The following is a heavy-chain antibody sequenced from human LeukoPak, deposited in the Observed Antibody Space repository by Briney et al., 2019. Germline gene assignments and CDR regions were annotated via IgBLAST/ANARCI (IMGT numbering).Heavy chain of an antibody. CDR1: GLAFSSYS. J-gene: IGHJ4*02. CDR2: ISYDGSDE. Sequence: GRSLRLSCVASGLAFSSYSMHWVRQAPGKGLEWVGVISYDGSDEYYTDSVKGRFTISRDNSKNTVYLQMNSLRADDTAVYYCARDFTPEWFDIHWGQGTLVTVSS. D-gene: IGHD3-3*01. V-gene: IGHV3-30*04. CDR3: ARDFTPEWFDIH.